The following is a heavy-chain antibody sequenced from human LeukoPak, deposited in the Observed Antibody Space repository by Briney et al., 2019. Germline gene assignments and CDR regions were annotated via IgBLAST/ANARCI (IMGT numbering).Heavy chain of an antibody. D-gene: IGHD6-13*01. CDR1: GGSFSGYY. CDR2: ITHTGST. Sequence: SETLSLTCAVNGGSFSGYYWNWIRQPPGKGLEWIGVITHTGSTNDNPSLAGRVTVSVDTSKNQFSLSLASVTAADTALYYCARGSPAADDAFDIWGQGTLVTVSS. J-gene: IGHJ3*02. V-gene: IGHV4-34*01. CDR3: ARGSPAADDAFDI.